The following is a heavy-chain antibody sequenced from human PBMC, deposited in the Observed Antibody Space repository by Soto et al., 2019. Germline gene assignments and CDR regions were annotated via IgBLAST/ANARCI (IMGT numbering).Heavy chain of an antibody. CDR1: GGTFSSYA. D-gene: IGHD6-13*01. J-gene: IGHJ4*02. Sequence: ASVKVSCKASGGTFSSYAISWVRQAPGQGLEWMGGIIPIFGTANYAQKFQGRVTITADESTSTAYMELSSLRSEDMAVYYCARNTPYDRIAAAPFDYWGQGTLVAAPQ. CDR2: IIPIFGTA. V-gene: IGHV1-69*13. CDR3: ARNTPYDRIAAAPFDY.